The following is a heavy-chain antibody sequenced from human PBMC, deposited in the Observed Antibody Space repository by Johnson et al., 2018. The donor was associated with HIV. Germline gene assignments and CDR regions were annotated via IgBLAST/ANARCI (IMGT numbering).Heavy chain of an antibody. J-gene: IGHJ3*02. CDR2: ISYDGSNK. V-gene: IGHV3-30-3*01. CDR1: GFTFSSYA. Sequence: QMQLVESGGGVVQPGRSLRLSCAASGFTFSSYAMHWVRQAPGKGLEWVAVISYDGSNKYYADSVKGRFTISRDNSKNTLYLQMNSLIAEDTAVYFCAKDLRVFDWFNAYDAFDIWGQGTMVTVSS. CDR3: AKDLRVFDWFNAYDAFDI. D-gene: IGHD3-9*01.